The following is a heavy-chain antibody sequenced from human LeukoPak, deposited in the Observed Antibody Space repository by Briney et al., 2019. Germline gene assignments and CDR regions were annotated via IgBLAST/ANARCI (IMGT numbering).Heavy chain of an antibody. V-gene: IGHV4-31*03. J-gene: IGHJ4*02. D-gene: IGHD2-2*01. CDR3: ARYCSSTKCPFDY. CDR2: IHHSGTA. Sequence: PSQTLSLTCTVSGGSISSGFYYWSWIRQHPGKGLEWVGYIHHSGTAFYNPSLKSRVTISMDTSKNEFSLRLSAVTDADTAVYYCARYCSSTKCPFDYWGQGTLVTVSS. CDR1: GGSISSGFYY.